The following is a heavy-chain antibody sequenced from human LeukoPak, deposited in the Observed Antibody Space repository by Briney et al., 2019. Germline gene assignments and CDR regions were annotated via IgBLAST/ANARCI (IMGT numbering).Heavy chain of an antibody. CDR2: LNHSGST. D-gene: IGHD2-15*01. CDR1: GGSFSGYY. V-gene: IGHV4-34*01. Sequence: SETLSLTCAVYGGSFSGYYWSWIRQPPEEGLEWMGELNHSGSTNYNPSLKSRVTISVDTSKNQFSLKLSSVTAADTAVYYCARGRGGSFDYWGQGTLVTVSS. J-gene: IGHJ4*02. CDR3: ARGRGGSFDY.